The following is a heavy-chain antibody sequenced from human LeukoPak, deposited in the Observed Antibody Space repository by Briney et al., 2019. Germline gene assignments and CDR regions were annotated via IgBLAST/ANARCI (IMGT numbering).Heavy chain of an antibody. CDR1: GYSITSGHY. CDR2: IYHSGST. J-gene: IGHJ3*02. V-gene: IGHV4-38-2*02. D-gene: IGHD3-22*01. CDR3: ARSTFYDSSGYKDAFDI. Sequence: PSETLSLTCTVSGYSITSGHYWGWIRQPPGKGLEWIGSIYHSGSTFYNPSLKSRVTISVDPSKNQFSLKLSSVTAADTAVYYCARSTFYDSSGYKDAFDIWGQGTMVTVSS.